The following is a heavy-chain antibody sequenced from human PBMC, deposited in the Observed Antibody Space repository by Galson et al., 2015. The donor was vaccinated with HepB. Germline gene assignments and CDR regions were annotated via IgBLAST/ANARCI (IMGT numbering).Heavy chain of an antibody. CDR1: TFIFSTYS. V-gene: IGHV3-48*04. Sequence: SLRLSCAASTFIFSTYSMNWVRQAPGKGLEWVSYISSSSTTIYYADSMKGRFTISRDNAKNSLSLQMNSLRAEDTAVYYCVLLRGYDLKPLDYWGQGTLVTVSS. D-gene: IGHD5-12*01. CDR2: ISSSSTTI. CDR3: VLLRGYDLKPLDY. J-gene: IGHJ4*02.